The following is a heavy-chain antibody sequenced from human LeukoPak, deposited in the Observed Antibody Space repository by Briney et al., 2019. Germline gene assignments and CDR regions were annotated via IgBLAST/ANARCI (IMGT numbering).Heavy chain of an antibody. CDR3: ARDSLAGAFFEY. CDR2: INEDGSDK. Sequence: GGSLRLSCAASGFTFSSYWMSWVRQAPGKGLGWVAKINEDGSDKYYVDSVKGRFTISRDNAKNSLYLQMNSLRAEDTAVYVYYCARDSLAGAFFEYWGQGTLVTVSS. CDR1: GFTFSSYW. D-gene: IGHD6-13*01. J-gene: IGHJ4*02. V-gene: IGHV3-7*01.